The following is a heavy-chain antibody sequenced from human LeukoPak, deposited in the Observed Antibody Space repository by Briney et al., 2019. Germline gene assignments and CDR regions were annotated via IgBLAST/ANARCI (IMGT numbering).Heavy chain of an antibody. CDR1: GFTFSSYG. Sequence: PGGSLRLSWAASGFTFSSYGMHWVRQAPGEGLEWVTFIRYDGTNKYYADSVKGRFTISRDSSKNTLYLQMNSLRAEDTAVYYCAKDRRAAMVTFFDYWGQGTLVTVSS. V-gene: IGHV3-30*02. CDR2: IRYDGTNK. CDR3: AKDRRAAMVTFFDY. D-gene: IGHD5-18*01. J-gene: IGHJ4*02.